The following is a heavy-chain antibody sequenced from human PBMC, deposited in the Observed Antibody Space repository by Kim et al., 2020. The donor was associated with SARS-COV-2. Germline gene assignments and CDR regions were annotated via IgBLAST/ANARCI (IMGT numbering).Heavy chain of an antibody. CDR3: AKRFRPSAYYYGMDV. CDR1: GFSFSTYG. CDR2: IDKTGDNT. J-gene: IGHJ6*02. V-gene: IGHV3-23*01. D-gene: IGHD3-10*01. Sequence: GGSLRLSCAASGFSFSTYGMSWVRQTPGKGLEWVSGIDKTGDNTYFADSVKGRFIISRDNSNNTLSLQMNGLRAEDTGVYYCAKRFRPSAYYYGMDVWG.